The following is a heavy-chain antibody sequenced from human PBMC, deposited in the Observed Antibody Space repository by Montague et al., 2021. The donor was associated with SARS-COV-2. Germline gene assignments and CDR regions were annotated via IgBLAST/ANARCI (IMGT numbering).Heavy chain of an antibody. J-gene: IGHJ6*02. Sequence: SETLSLTCTVSGGSISTYYWSWIRQSPGKGLECIGYTTYSGSTDYNPSLKSRVTISIDTSKNQFSLKLGSVNSADTAVYYCARWGEEYDYPYYYYAMDVWGQGTTVTVSS. D-gene: IGHD5-12*01. CDR2: TTYSGST. CDR3: ARWGEEYDYPYYYYAMDV. CDR1: GGSISTYY. V-gene: IGHV4-59*12.